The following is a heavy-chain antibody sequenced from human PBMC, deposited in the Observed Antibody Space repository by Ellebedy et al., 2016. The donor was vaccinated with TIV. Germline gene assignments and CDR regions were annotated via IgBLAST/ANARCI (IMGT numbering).Heavy chain of an antibody. Sequence: ASVKVSCXVSGYTLNELSIHWVRQAPGRGLEWMGGYDPEDGQTMYAQNFQGRVTMTGDTSTDTAYMELSRLRSDDTAVYFCALHDPAGVPAVGIGYFSYSGMDVWGPGTSVIVSS. D-gene: IGHD6-13*01. CDR2: YDPEDGQT. J-gene: IGHJ6*02. V-gene: IGHV1-24*01. CDR3: ALHDPAGVPAVGIGYFSYSGMDV. CDR1: GYTLNELS.